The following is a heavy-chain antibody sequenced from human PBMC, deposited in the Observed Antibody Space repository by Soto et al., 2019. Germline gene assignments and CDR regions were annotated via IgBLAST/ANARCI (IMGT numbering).Heavy chain of an antibody. Sequence: GGSPRLSCAASGFTFSSYGMHWVRQAPGKGLEWVAVIWYDGSNKYYADSVKGRFTISRDNSKNTLYLQMNSLRAEDTAVYYCARKGSVGYDFWSGPDYWGQGTLVTVSS. CDR3: ARKGSVGYDFWSGPDY. J-gene: IGHJ4*02. CDR1: GFTFSSYG. CDR2: IWYDGSNK. V-gene: IGHV3-33*01. D-gene: IGHD3-3*01.